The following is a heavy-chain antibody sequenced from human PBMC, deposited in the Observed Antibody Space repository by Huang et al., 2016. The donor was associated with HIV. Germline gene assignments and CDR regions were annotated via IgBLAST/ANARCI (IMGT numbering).Heavy chain of an antibody. CDR1: GGSVSGHY. J-gene: IGHJ2*01. V-gene: IGHV4-34*01. CDR3: ARASWYEPRSWYFGL. CDR2: INDNGYT. D-gene: IGHD6-13*01. Sequence: QVQLQQWGAGLLKPSETPSLTCAVYGGSVSGHYWSWIRQPPGKGLEWIAEINDNGYTNYNPPLKSRVTIAVHTSRNQFSRKLNSVTAADAAVYYCARASWYEPRSWYFGLWGRGTLVTVSS.